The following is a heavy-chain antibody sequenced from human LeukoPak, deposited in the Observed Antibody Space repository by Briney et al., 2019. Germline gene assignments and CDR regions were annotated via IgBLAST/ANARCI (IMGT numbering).Heavy chain of an antibody. D-gene: IGHD3-10*01. CDR3: ARDDRWDGSGFKF. V-gene: IGHV1-46*01. Sequence: ASVKVSCKVSGYTLTELSMHWVRQAPGQGLEWMGIINPSGGSTSYAQKFQGRVTMTRDTSTSTVYMELSSLRSEDTAVYYCARDDRWDGSGFKFWGQGTLVTVSS. CDR2: INPSGGST. CDR1: GYTLTELS. J-gene: IGHJ4*02.